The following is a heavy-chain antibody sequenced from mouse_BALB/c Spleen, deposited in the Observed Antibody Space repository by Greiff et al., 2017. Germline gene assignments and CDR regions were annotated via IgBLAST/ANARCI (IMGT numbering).Heavy chain of an antibody. CDR2: ISSGSSTI. J-gene: IGHJ2*01. CDR3: ARGGNLPDY. D-gene: IGHD2-1*01. CDR1: GFTFSSFG. Sequence: DVKLVESGGGLVQPGGSRKLSCAASGFTFSSFGMHWVRQAPEKGLEWVAYISSGSSTIYYADTVKGRFTISRDNPKNTLFLQMTSLRSEDTAMYYCARGGNLPDYWGQGTTLTVSS. V-gene: IGHV5-17*02.